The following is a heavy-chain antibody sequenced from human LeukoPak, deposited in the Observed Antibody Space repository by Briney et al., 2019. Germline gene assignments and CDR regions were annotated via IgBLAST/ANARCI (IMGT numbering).Heavy chain of an antibody. CDR3: IKDMGFDLLKDAFHI. Sequence: GRSLRLSCVGTGFSLDDYAMHWVRQVPGKGLEWVSSISWDSGSQAYADSVKGRSTISRDNAKNSLFLEMNSLRPEDTAFYYCIKDMGFDLLKDAFHIWGQGTLVTVSS. V-gene: IGHV3-9*01. CDR1: GFSLDDYA. CDR2: ISWDSGSQ. D-gene: IGHD1-26*01. J-gene: IGHJ3*02.